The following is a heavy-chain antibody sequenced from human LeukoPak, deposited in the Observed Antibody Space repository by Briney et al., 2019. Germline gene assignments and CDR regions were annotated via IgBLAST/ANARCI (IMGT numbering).Heavy chain of an antibody. CDR2: IDPDGTDL. V-gene: IGHV3-7*04. J-gene: IGHJ4*02. CDR1: GLTTRNSW. CDR3: VRDSSSF. Sequence: PGGSLRLSCAVSGLTTRNSWMSWVRQAPGKGLEWVANIDPDGTDLYYMDSVKGRFTVSRDNDKNSLYLQMHSLRVEDTATYYCVRDSSSFWGQGTLVTV. D-gene: IGHD2-2*01.